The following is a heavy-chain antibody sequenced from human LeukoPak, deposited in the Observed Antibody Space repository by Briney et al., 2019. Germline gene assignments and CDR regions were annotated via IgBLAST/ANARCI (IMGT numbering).Heavy chain of an antibody. V-gene: IGHV3-30*18. Sequence: PGRSLRLSCAASGFTFSSYGMHWVRQAPGKGLEWVAVISYDGSNKYYADSVKGRFTISRDNSKNTLYLQMNSLRAEDTAVYYCAKDIMRQQWLVAHWGQGTLVTVSS. CDR3: AKDIMRQQWLVAH. D-gene: IGHD6-19*01. J-gene: IGHJ4*02. CDR1: GFTFSSYG. CDR2: ISYDGSNK.